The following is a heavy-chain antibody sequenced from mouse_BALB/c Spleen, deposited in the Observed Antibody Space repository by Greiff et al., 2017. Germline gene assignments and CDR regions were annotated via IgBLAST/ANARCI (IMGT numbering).Heavy chain of an antibody. J-gene: IGHJ1*01. D-gene: IGHD2-14*01. Sequence: EVKLVESGPGLVKPSQSLSLTCTVTGFSITSDYAWNWIRQFPGNKLEWMGYISYSGSTSYNPSLKSRISITRDTSKNQFFLQLNSVTTEDTATYYCACSVRRDWYFDVWGAGTTVTVSS. CDR2: ISYSGST. CDR3: ACSVRRDWYFDV. V-gene: IGHV3-2*02. CDR1: GFSITSDYA.